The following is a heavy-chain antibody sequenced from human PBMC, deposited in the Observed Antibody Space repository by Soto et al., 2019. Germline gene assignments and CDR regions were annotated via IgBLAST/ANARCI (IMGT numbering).Heavy chain of an antibody. D-gene: IGHD3-22*01. CDR3: ARGYYDSSGYYYHFDY. Sequence: QVQLVQSGAEVKKPGASVKVSCKASGYTFTSYAMHWVRQAPGQRLEWMGWINAGNGNTKYSQKFQGRVTITRDTSASTAYMELSSLRSEDTAVYYCARGYYDSSGYYYHFDYWCQGTLVTVSS. V-gene: IGHV1-3*01. CDR2: INAGNGNT. J-gene: IGHJ4*02. CDR1: GYTFTSYA.